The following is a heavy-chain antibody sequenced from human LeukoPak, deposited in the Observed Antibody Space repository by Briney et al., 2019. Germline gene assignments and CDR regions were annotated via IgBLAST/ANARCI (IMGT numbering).Heavy chain of an antibody. CDR2: INAAKGKT. CDR3: ARGYDSRGYSPDY. Sequence: GASVTVSCKASGYTFNTYAMHWVRQAPGQSLEWMGWINAAKGKTKYSQKFQGRVTLTRDTSANTVYMGLSSLRPTDTAVYYCARGYDSRGYSPDYWGQGTLVIVSS. CDR1: GYTFNTYA. V-gene: IGHV1-3*01. J-gene: IGHJ4*02. D-gene: IGHD3-22*01.